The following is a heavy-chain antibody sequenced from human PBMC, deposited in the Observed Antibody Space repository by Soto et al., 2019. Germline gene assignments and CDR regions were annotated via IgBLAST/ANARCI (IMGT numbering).Heavy chain of an antibody. J-gene: IGHJ4*02. CDR3: ARGRYGDY. Sequence: QVHLVQSGAEVKKPGASVKVSCKASGYTFTSYGITWVRQAPGQGLVWMGWISAHNGNTDYAQKLQGRVIVTRDTSTRTAYMELRSLRSDATAVYYCARGRYGDYWGQGALVTVSS. V-gene: IGHV1-18*01. CDR2: ISAHNGNT. CDR1: GYTFTSYG. D-gene: IGHD1-1*01.